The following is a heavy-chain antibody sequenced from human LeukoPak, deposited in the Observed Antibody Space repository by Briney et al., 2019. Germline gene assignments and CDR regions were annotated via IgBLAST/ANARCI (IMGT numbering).Heavy chain of an antibody. CDR3: ARARVSDY. Sequence: SETLSLTCAVYGGSFSGYYWSWIRQPPGKGLEWIGEINHSGSTNYNPSLKSRVTVSVDTSKNQFSLKLSSVTAADTAVYYCARARVSDYWGQGTLVTVSS. V-gene: IGHV4-34*01. CDR2: INHSGST. J-gene: IGHJ4*02. CDR1: GGSFSGYY.